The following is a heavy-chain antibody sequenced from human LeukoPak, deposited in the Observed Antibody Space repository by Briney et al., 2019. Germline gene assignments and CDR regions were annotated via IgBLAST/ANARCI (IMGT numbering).Heavy chain of an antibody. CDR3: ARRKTVAGTRWFDP. CDR2: INWNGGST. D-gene: IGHD6-19*01. J-gene: IGHJ5*02. Sequence: GGSLRLSCAASGFTFDDYGMSWVRQAPGKGLEWVSGINWNGGSTGYADSVKGRFTISRGNAKNSLYLQMNSLRAEYTALYYCARRKTVAGTRWFDPWGQGTLVTVSS. CDR1: GFTFDDYG. V-gene: IGHV3-20*04.